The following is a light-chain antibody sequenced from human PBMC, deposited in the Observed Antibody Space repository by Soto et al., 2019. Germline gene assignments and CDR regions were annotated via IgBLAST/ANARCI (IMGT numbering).Light chain of an antibody. J-gene: IGLJ2*01. Sequence: QSALTQPASVSGSPGQSITISCTGTSSDVGSYNLVSWYQQYPGKAPKLMIYEGSKRPSGVSNRFSGSKSGNTASLTISGLQAEDEADYYCRSYACSRVVFGGGTKLTVL. CDR3: RSYACSRVV. V-gene: IGLV2-23*01. CDR2: EGS. CDR1: SSDVGSYNL.